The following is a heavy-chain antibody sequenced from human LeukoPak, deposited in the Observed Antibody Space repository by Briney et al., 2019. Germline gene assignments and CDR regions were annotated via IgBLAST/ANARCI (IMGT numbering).Heavy chain of an antibody. CDR3: ARVTHTELSTWFDP. V-gene: IGHV1-69*13. D-gene: IGHD5-18*01. CDR1: GGTFNNYA. Sequence: SVKVSCKASGGTFNNYAINWVRQAPGQGLEWMGGIIPIFGSSNYAQKFQGRVTITANESTTTAYMELSSLRSEGTAVYYCARVTHTELSTWFDPWGQGTLVTVSS. J-gene: IGHJ5*02. CDR2: IIPIFGSS.